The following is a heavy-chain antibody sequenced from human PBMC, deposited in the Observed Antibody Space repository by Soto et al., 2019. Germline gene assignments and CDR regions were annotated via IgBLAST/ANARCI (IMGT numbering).Heavy chain of an antibody. D-gene: IGHD2-21*02. V-gene: IGHV1-46*01. CDR3: ARSIVVVTALDY. CDR2: INPSDGST. J-gene: IGHJ4*02. CDR1: GYTFTNYY. Sequence: ASVKVSCKASGYTFTNYYMRWVRQAPGQGLEWMGMINPSDGSTSYVKRFQGRVTMTRDTPTYTVYMELSSLRSEDTAVYYCARSIVVVTALDYWGQGTLVTVSS.